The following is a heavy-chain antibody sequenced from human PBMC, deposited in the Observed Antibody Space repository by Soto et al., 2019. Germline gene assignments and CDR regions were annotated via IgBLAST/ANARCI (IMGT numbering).Heavy chain of an antibody. CDR3: ASEYCGGDCYSAARSGMDV. D-gene: IGHD2-21*01. CDR2: INAGNGNT. CDR1: GYTFTSYA. V-gene: IGHV1-3*01. J-gene: IGHJ6*02. Sequence: VQLVQSGAEVKKPGASVKVSCKASGYTFTSYAMHWVRQAPGQRLEWMGWINAGNGNTKYSQKFQGRVTMTRDTSASTANMELSSLRSEDTAVYYCASEYCGGDCYSAARSGMDVWGQGTTVTVSS.